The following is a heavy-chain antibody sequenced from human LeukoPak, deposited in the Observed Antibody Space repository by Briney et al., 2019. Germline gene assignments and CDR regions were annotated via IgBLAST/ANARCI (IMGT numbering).Heavy chain of an antibody. Sequence: SETLSLTRTVSGGPLSSYHWRWIRQPPGKGLEWIGYIHYSGRTDYNSSLKSRVIISVDTSKNQFSLKLSSVTAADTAVYYCARGKRDGSNSHFLNYWGQGTLVTVSS. CDR2: IHYSGRT. CDR3: ARGKRDGSNSHFLNY. D-gene: IGHD5-24*01. CDR1: GGPLSSYH. V-gene: IGHV4-59*01. J-gene: IGHJ4*02.